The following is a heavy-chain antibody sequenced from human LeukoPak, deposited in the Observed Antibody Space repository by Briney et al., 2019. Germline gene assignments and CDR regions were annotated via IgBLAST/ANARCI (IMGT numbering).Heavy chain of an antibody. V-gene: IGHV3-7*03. CDR2: IKQDGSEK. CDR1: GFTFSSYA. CDR3: ARDNPPDY. Sequence: GGSLRLSCAASGFTFSSYAMSWVRQAPGKGLEWVANIKQDGSEKSYVESVRGRFTISRDNAKNSLYLQLNSLRAEDTALYYCARDNPPDYWGQGTLVTVSS. J-gene: IGHJ4*02.